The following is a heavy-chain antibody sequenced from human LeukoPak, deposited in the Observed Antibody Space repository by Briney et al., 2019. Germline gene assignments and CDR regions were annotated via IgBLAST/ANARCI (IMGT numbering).Heavy chain of an antibody. CDR1: GGSISSSSYY. Sequence: SETLSLTCTVSGGSISSSSYYWGWIRQPPGKGLEWIGSIYYSGSTYYNPSLKSRVTISVDTSKNQFSLKLSSVTAADTAVYYCARSSPWSGWSVRGWFDPWGQGTLVAVSS. J-gene: IGHJ5*02. CDR2: IYYSGST. D-gene: IGHD6-19*01. CDR3: ARSSPWSGWSVRGWFDP. V-gene: IGHV4-39*07.